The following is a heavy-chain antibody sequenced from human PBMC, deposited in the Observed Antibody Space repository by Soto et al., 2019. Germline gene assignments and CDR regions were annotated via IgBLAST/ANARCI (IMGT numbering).Heavy chain of an antibody. Sequence: ASVKVSCKASGYTFTSYYMHWVRQAPGQGLEWMGIINPSGGSTSYAQKFQGRVTLTRDTSTSTVYMELSSLRSEDTAVYYCARSIAARWSSGYWGQGTLVTVSS. J-gene: IGHJ4*02. D-gene: IGHD6-6*01. V-gene: IGHV1-46*03. CDR1: GYTFTSYY. CDR2: INPSGGST. CDR3: ARSIAARWSSGY.